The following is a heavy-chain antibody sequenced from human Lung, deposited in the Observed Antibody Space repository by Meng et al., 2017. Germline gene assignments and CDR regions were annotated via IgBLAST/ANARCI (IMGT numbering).Heavy chain of an antibody. V-gene: IGHV1-69*13. CDR3: ARGRRNEPLFDY. D-gene: IGHD1-14*01. CDR2: LIAVFDKT. CDR1: GGSFSTHT. J-gene: IGHJ4*02. Sequence: QVQLVQSGAEVKKPGSSVTVACKTSGGSFSTHTFSWVRQAPGKGLEWMGGLIAVFDKTKAAPRFQDRVTFTADESTSTAYMELSSLTFDDTAVYFCARGRRNEPLFDYWGQGTLVTVSS.